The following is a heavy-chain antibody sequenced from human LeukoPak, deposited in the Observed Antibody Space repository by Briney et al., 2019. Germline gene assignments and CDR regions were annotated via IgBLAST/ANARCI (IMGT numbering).Heavy chain of an antibody. CDR1: GGSFSGYY. D-gene: IGHD3-3*01. CDR2: INHSGST. V-gene: IGHV4-34*01. Sequence: PSETLSLTCAVYGGSFSGYYWSWIRQPPGKGLEWIGEINHSGSTNYNPSLKSRVTISVDTSKNQFSLKLSSVTAADTAVYYCARGSTIFGVVTIPYFDYWGQGTLVTVSS. CDR3: ARGSTIFGVVTIPYFDY. J-gene: IGHJ4*02.